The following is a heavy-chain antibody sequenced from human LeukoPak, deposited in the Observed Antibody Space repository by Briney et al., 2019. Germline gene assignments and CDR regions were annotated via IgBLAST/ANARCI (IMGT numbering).Heavy chain of an antibody. D-gene: IGHD1-26*01. CDR1: GGSISSGGYY. V-gene: IGHV4-31*03. CDR3: ARIPRELPIDY. CDR2: IYYSGST. J-gene: IGHJ4*02. Sequence: SQTLSLTCTVSGGSISSGGYYWSWIRQHPGKGLEWIGYIYYSGSTYYNPSLKSRVTISVDTSKNQFSLRLSSVTAADTAVYYCARIPRELPIDYWGQGTLVTVSS.